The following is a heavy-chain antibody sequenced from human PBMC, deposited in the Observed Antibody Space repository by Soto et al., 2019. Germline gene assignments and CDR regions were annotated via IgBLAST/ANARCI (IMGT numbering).Heavy chain of an antibody. J-gene: IGHJ4*02. D-gene: IGHD5-18*01. CDR1: GGSFSSYH. CDR3: ARGYDTALAPIF. Sequence: SETLSLTCAVYGGSFSSYHWSWIRQTPGKGLEWIGEINHLTTTNYNPSLKSRVIISLDTPKNQFSLKLSSVTAADTAVYYCARGYDTALAPIFWGQGILVTVYS. CDR2: INHLTTT. V-gene: IGHV4-34*01.